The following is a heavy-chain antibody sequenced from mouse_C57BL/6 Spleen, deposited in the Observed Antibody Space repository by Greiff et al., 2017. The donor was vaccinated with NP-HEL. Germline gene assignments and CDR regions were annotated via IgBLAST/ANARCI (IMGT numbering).Heavy chain of an antibody. V-gene: IGHV1-54*01. Sequence: VQLQQSGAELVRPGTSVKVSCKASGYAFTNYLIEWVKQRPGQGLEWIGVINPGSGGTNYNEKFKGKATLTADKSSSTAYMQLSSLTSEDSAVYFCAREGSSGYGFAYWGQGTLVTVSA. CDR1: GYAFTNYL. CDR2: INPGSGGT. CDR3: AREGSSGYGFAY. D-gene: IGHD3-2*02. J-gene: IGHJ3*01.